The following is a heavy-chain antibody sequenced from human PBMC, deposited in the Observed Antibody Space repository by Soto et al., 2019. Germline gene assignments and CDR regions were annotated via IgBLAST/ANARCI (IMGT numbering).Heavy chain of an antibody. Sequence: GSLRLSCAASGFVFARNDMNWVRQRPGKGLEWVSNINYSGVSTYYSDAVKGRFTISRDNSRNILHLEMNSLTVDDTAVYYCVSDPNWEWGYWGQGTPVTVS. CDR1: GFVFARND. V-gene: IGHV3-23*01. D-gene: IGHD1-26*01. CDR2: INYSGVST. J-gene: IGHJ4*02. CDR3: VSDPNWEWGY.